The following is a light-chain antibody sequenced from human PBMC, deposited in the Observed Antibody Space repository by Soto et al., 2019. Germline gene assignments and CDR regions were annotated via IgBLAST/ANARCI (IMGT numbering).Light chain of an antibody. V-gene: IGKV3-20*01. J-gene: IGKJ4*01. CDR1: QSVSSSY. CDR3: QQYGSSPLT. CDR2: GAS. Sequence: EIVLTQSPGTLSLSPGQRGTLSCRASQSVSSSYLAWYQQKPGQAPRLLIYGASSRATGIPDRFSGSGSGTDFTLTISRLEPEDFAVYYFQQYGSSPLTFGGGTKVEIK.